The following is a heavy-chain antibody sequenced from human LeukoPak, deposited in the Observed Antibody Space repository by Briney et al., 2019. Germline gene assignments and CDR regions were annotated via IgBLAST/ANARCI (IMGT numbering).Heavy chain of an antibody. V-gene: IGHV3-21*01. D-gene: IGHD1-26*01. CDR2: ISSSSSYI. CDR1: GFTFSSYS. J-gene: IGHJ6*04. Sequence: GGSLRLSWAASGFTFSSYSMNWVRQAPGKGLEWVSSISSSSSYIYYADSVKGRFTISRDNAKNSLYLQMNSLRADDTAVYYCARGEMVGASGDVWGKGTTVTVSS. CDR3: ARGEMVGASGDV.